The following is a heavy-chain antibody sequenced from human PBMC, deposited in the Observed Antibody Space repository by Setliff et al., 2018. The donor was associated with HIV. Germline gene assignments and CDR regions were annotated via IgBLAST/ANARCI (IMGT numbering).Heavy chain of an antibody. CDR3: TSAFADYAYWYFDY. CDR2: MINPDGSGTT. D-gene: IGHD2-8*02. Sequence: GGSLRLSCAASGFIFSGTFMSWVRQAPGKGLEWVAMINPDGSGTTEYAASVKGRFTISRDDSKSIAYLQMNSLKTEDTAVYYCTSAFADYAYWYFDYWGQGTLVTVSS. J-gene: IGHJ4*02. CDR1: GFIFSGTF. V-gene: IGHV3-49*04.